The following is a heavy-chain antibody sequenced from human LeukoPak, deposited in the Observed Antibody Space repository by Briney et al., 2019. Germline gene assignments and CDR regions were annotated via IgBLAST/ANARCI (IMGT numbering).Heavy chain of an antibody. CDR3: ARGPSGYHNT. CDR1: GLTFSSYG. CDR2: ISSSSSYI. D-gene: IGHD5-12*01. V-gene: IGHV3-21*01. Sequence: PGGSLRLSCAASGLTFSSYGMHWVRQAPGKGLEWISSISSSSSYIYYADSVKGRFTISRDNAKNSLYLQMNSLRAEDTAVYYCARGPSGYHNTGGQGTLVTVSS. J-gene: IGHJ4*02.